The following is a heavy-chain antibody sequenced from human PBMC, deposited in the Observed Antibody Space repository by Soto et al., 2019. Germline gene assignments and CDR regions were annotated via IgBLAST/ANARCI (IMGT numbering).Heavy chain of an antibody. CDR3: ARQRTSVVTQAYFDS. Sequence: SETLSLTCTVTGDSINNRSYYWGWIRQPPGKGLEWIGSIYYSRSTYNNPSLKSRVSMSVDTSKNQFSLKLRSVTAADTALYYCARQRTSVVTQAYFDSWGQGSLVTVSS. CDR2: IYYSRST. V-gene: IGHV4-39*01. J-gene: IGHJ4*02. CDR1: GDSINNRSYY. D-gene: IGHD2-21*02.